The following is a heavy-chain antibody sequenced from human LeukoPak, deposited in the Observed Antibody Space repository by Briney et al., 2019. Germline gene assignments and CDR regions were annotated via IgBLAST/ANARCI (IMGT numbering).Heavy chain of an antibody. J-gene: IGHJ3*02. CDR2: ISPYNGNT. D-gene: IGHD2-15*01. CDR3: ARITKTYSRYDAFDI. Sequence: ASVKVSCKASGYTFTSYGITWVRQAPGQGLEWVGWISPYNGNTEYAQNLQGRVTMTTDTSTSTAYMELRSLRSDDTAVYYCARITKTYSRYDAFDIWGQGTMVTVSS. CDR1: GYTFTSYG. V-gene: IGHV1-18*01.